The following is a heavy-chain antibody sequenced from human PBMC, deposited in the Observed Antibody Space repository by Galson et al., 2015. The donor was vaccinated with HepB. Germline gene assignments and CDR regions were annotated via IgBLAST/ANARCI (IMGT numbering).Heavy chain of an antibody. CDR3: ARERSLFRFGELFSYYYYGMDV. D-gene: IGHD3-10*01. Sequence: SVKVSCKASGYTFTGYYMHWVRQAPGQGLEWMGWINPNSGGTNYAQKFQGRVTMTRDTSISTAYMELSRLRSDDTAVYYCARERSLFRFGELFSYYYYGMDVWGQGTTVTVSS. CDR1: GYTFTGYY. CDR2: INPNSGGT. V-gene: IGHV1-2*02. J-gene: IGHJ6*02.